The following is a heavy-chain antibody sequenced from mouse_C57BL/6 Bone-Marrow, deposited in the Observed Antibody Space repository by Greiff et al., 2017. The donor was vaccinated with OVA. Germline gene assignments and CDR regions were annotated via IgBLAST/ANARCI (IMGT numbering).Heavy chain of an antibody. V-gene: IGHV1-81*01. Sequence: QVQLQQSGAELARPGASVKLSCKASGYTFTSYGISWVKQRTGQGLEWIGEIYPRSGNTYYNEKFKGKATLTADKSSSTAYMELRSLTSEDSAVYFCARRSDLRWGQGTLVTVSA. CDR2: IYPRSGNT. CDR3: ARRSDLR. CDR1: GYTFTSYG. J-gene: IGHJ3*02.